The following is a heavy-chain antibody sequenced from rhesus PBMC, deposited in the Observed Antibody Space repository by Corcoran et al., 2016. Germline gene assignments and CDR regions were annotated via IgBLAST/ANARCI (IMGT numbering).Heavy chain of an antibody. J-gene: IGHJ5-1*01. CDR2: IYGSRGGT. Sequence: QVQLQESGPGLVKPSETLSLTRAVSVGALGDDYYWGWTRPPPGQGLEWSWDIYGSRGGTNYNPPRKNRVTISRDTSKNQFALKRSSVTAADTAVYYCARDWEHRGGIHVWGPGVLVTVSS. CDR1: VGALGDDYY. CDR3: ARDWEHRGGIHV. D-gene: IGHD2-27*01. V-gene: IGHV4-106*01.